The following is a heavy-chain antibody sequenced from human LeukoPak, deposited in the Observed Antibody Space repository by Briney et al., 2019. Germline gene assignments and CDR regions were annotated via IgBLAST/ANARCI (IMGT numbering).Heavy chain of an antibody. V-gene: IGHV3-33*01. D-gene: IGHD2-2*01. CDR2: IWYDGSNK. CDR3: ARDPDCSSTSCYDHWFDP. J-gene: IGHJ5*02. Sequence: GGSLRLPCAASGFTFSSYGMHWVRQAPGKGLEWVAVIWYDGSNKYYADSVKGRFTISRDNSKNTLYLQMNSLRAEDTAVYYCARDPDCSSTSCYDHWFDPWGQGTLVTVSS. CDR1: GFTFSSYG.